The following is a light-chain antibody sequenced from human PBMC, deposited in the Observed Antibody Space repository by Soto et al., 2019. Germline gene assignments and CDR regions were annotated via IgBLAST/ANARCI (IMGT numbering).Light chain of an antibody. CDR3: MQALQIPWT. J-gene: IGKJ1*01. CDR1: QSLLHNDGYNF. CDR2: LGS. V-gene: IGKV2-28*01. Sequence: DIVMTQSPLSLPVTPGEPASISCRSSQSLLHNDGYNFLGWYLQKPGQSPQLLIYLGSNRASGVHDRFSGSGSGTDFTLKISRVEADDVGVYYCMQALQIPWTFGQGTKVEIK.